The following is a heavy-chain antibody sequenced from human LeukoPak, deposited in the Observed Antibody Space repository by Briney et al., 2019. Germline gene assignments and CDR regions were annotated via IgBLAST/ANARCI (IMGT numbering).Heavy chain of an antibody. CDR2: ISTAITTT. V-gene: IGHV3-48*01. J-gene: IGHJ4*02. CDR3: AKGRGYSYGSHDY. D-gene: IGHD5-18*01. CDR1: GFPFSNNP. Sequence: QPGGSLRLSCVVSGFPFSNNPMNWVRQAPGKGLEWVSYISTAITTTYYAESVKGRFTISRDNAKNSLYLQMNSLRAEDTAVYYCAKGRGYSYGSHDYWGQGTLVTVSS.